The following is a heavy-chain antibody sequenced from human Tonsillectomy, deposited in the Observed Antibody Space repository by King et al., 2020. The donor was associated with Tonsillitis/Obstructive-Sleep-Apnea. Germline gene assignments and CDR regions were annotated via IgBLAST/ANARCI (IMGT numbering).Heavy chain of an antibody. CDR3: AKDGWDDIVVVPTAIRDYYYYFMDV. Sequence: VQLVESGGGVVQPGRSLRLSCTASGFTFSSYGMHWVRQAPGQGLEWVAVISKDGGNEQFADSVKGRFTISRDNSKNTLYLQMNSLRAEDTAVYYCAKDGWDDIVVVPTAIRDYYYYFMDVWGKGTTVTVSS. CDR1: GFTFSSYG. J-gene: IGHJ6*03. CDR2: ISKDGGNE. V-gene: IGHV3-30*18. D-gene: IGHD2-2*02.